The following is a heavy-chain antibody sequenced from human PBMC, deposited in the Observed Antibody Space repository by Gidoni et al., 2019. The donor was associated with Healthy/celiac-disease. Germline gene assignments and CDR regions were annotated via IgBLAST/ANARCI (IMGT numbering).Heavy chain of an antibody. CDR1: GFTFDDYA. CDR3: AKGAVWELRPYFDY. D-gene: IGHD1-26*01. CDR2: ISWNSGSI. V-gene: IGHV3-9*01. J-gene: IGHJ4*02. Sequence: EVQLVESGGGLVQPGRSLRLSCAASGFTFDDYAMHWVRQAPGKGLEWVSGISWNSGSIGYADSVKGRFTISRDNAKNSLYLQMNSLRAEDTAWYYCAKGAVWELRPYFDYWGQGTLVTVSS.